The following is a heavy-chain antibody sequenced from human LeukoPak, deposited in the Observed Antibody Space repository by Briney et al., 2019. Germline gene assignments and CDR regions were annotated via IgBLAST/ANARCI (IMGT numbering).Heavy chain of an antibody. CDR2: VIPGGGGT. D-gene: IGHD1-1*01. CDR3: ARGFTRIYYFDY. V-gene: IGHV1-46*01. Sequence: ASVKVSCKASGYTFTGYYMHWVRQAPGQGLEWMGVVIPGGGGTSYAQQFQGRVTLTRDMSTSTVYMELSSLISEDTAVYYCARGFTRIYYFDYWGQGTLVTVSS. J-gene: IGHJ4*02. CDR1: GYTFTGYY.